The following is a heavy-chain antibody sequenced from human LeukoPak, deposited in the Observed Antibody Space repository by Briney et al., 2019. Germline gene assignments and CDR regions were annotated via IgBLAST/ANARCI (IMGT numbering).Heavy chain of an antibody. D-gene: IGHD1-1*01. CDR1: GFTFSSYE. V-gene: IGHV3-48*03. Sequence: PGGSLRLSCAASGFTFSSYEMNWVRQAPGKGLEWVSYISSSGSTIYYADSVKGRFTISRDNAKNSLYLQMNSLRAEDTAVYYCARDPVGTTRGGWFDPWGQGTLVTVSS. J-gene: IGHJ5*02. CDR3: ARDPVGTTRGGWFDP. CDR2: ISSSGSTI.